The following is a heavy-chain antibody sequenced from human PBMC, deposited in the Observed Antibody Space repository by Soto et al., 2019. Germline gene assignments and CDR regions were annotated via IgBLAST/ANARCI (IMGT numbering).Heavy chain of an antibody. D-gene: IGHD6-13*01. V-gene: IGHV4-39*01. CDR3: ASGGIAAAVAFDI. CDR1: GGSISSSSYY. CDR2: IYYSGST. J-gene: IGHJ3*02. Sequence: SETLSLTCTVSGGSISSSSYYWGWIRQPPGKGLEWIGSIYYSGSTYYNPSLKSRVTISVDTSKNQFSLKLSSVTAADTAVYYCASGGIAAAVAFDIWGQGTMVTVSS.